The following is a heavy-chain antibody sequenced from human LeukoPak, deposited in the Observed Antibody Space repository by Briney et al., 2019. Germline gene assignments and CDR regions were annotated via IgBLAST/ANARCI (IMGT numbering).Heavy chain of an antibody. Sequence: SETLSLTCTVSGDSLSSYHWNWIRQPPGKGLEWIGYIYYSGTTNQNPSLNYNPSLKSRVTISADTSKNQFSLKLTSVTAADTAVYYCARQVDSSDWQEDWGQGTLVTVSP. V-gene: IGHV4-59*08. CDR2: IYYSGTTNQNPSL. CDR3: ARQVDSSDWQED. CDR1: GDSLSSYH. J-gene: IGHJ4*02. D-gene: IGHD6-25*01.